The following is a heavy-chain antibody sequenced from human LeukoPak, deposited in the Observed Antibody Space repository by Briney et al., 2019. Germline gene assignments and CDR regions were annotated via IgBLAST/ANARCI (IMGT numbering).Heavy chain of an antibody. D-gene: IGHD5-24*01. CDR1: GFTFSSYA. V-gene: IGHV3-23*01. Sequence: PGGSLRLSCAASGFTFSSYAMSWVRQAPGKGLEWVSAISGSGGSTYYADSVKGRFTISRDNSKKTLYLQMNSLRAEDTAVYYCASPTSGNKGGYNWRFDYWGQGTLVTVSS. CDR2: ISGSGGST. J-gene: IGHJ4*02. CDR3: ASPTSGNKGGYNWRFDY.